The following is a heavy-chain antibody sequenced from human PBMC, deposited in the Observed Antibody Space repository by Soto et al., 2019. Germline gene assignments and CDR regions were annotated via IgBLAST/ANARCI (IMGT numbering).Heavy chain of an antibody. V-gene: IGHV3-23*01. CDR3: AKVGDDFCSGYYPNWFDP. J-gene: IGHJ5*02. Sequence: GGSLRLSCAASGFTFSSYAMSWVRQAPGKGLEWVSAISGSGGSTYYADSVKGRFTISRDNSKNTLYLQMNSLRAEDTAVYYCAKVGDDFCSGYYPNWFDPWGQGTLVPVSS. CDR2: ISGSGGST. CDR1: GFTFSSYA. D-gene: IGHD3-3*01.